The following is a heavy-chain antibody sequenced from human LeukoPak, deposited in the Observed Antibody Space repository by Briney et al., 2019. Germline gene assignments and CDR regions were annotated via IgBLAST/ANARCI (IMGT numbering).Heavy chain of an antibody. V-gene: IGHV1-18*04. D-gene: IGHD6-13*01. CDR3: ARARQQLVWANWFDP. CDR1: GYTFTRYY. CDR2: ISAYNGKT. Sequence: GASVKVSCKASGYTFTRYYVHWVRQAPGQGLEWMGWISAYNGKTKYAQKLQGRVTMTTETSTSTAYMELRSLRSDDTAVYYCARARQQLVWANWFDPWGQGTLVTVSS. J-gene: IGHJ5*02.